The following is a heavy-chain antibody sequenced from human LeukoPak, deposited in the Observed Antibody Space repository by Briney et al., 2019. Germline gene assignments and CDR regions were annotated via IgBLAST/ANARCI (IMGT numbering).Heavy chain of an antibody. D-gene: IGHD6-19*01. CDR3: AGLEGRYSTDWFYFFDY. V-gene: IGHV4/OR15-8*01. CDR2: MYLGGTT. J-gene: IGHJ4*02. Sequence: ETLSLTCIVSGGSISSLNLWSWLRQPPGKGLEWIGEMYLGGTTNFNPSLKSRVTILIDKSKNQLSLQLTSVTAADTAVYYCAGLEGRYSTDWFYFFDYWGQGALVTVSS. CDR1: GGSISSLNL.